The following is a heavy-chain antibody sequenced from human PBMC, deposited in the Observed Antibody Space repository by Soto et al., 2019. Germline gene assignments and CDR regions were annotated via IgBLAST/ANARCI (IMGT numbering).Heavy chain of an antibody. CDR2: INAGNGNT. Sequence: GASVKVSSEASGYTFTSYAMHWVRHAPGQRLEWMGWINAGNGNTKYSQKFQGRVTITRDTSASTAYMELSSLRSEDTAVYYCARSPLAADSSGWYQYWGKGTLVTVSS. CDR1: GYTFTSYA. J-gene: IGHJ4*02. CDR3: ARSPLAADSSGWYQY. V-gene: IGHV1-3*01. D-gene: IGHD6-19*01.